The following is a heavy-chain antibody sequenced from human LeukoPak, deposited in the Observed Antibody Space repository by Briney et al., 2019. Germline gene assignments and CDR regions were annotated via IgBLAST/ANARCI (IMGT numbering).Heavy chain of an antibody. J-gene: IGHJ4*02. D-gene: IGHD2-15*01. V-gene: IGHV4-34*01. CDR1: GGSFSGYY. Sequence: PSETLSLTCAVYGGSFSGYYWSWIRQPPGKGLEWIGEINHSGSTNYNPSLKSRVTISVDTSKNQFSLKLSSVTAADTAVYYCARKTGYCSGGSCYILFDYWGQGTLVTVSS. CDR2: INHSGST. CDR3: ARKTGYCSGGSCYILFDY.